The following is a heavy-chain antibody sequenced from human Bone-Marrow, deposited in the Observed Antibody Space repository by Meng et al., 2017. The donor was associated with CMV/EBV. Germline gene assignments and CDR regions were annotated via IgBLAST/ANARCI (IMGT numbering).Heavy chain of an antibody. CDR3: TRGDYGGMYV. CDR2: IIPMFGTA. CDR1: GGTFGIYG. Sequence: SVKVSCKASGGTFGIYGITWVRQVPGQGLEWMGGIIPMFGTANYAQKFQGRVAITTDESTSTGYMDLSRLRSEDTAVYYCTRGDYGGMYVWGQGTTVTVSS. D-gene: IGHD4/OR15-4a*01. V-gene: IGHV1-69*05. J-gene: IGHJ6*02.